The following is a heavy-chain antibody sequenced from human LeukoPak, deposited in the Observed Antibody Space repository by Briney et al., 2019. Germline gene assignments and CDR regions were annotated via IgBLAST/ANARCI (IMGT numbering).Heavy chain of an antibody. CDR1: GFTFSTYA. D-gene: IGHD1-1*01. CDR3: ARDHGQRPYYYYHMDV. Sequence: PGGSLRLSCAASGFTFSTYAMSWVRQAPGKGLEWVSAISGSGGNTYYTDSVKGRFTISRDKSKNTLYLQMNSLRAEDTAVYYCARDHGQRPYYYYHMDVWGKGTTVTISS. CDR2: ISGSGGNT. J-gene: IGHJ6*03. V-gene: IGHV3-23*01.